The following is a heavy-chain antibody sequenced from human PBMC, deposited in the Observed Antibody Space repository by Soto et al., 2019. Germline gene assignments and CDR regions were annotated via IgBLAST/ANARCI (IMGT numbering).Heavy chain of an antibody. J-gene: IGHJ4*02. D-gene: IGHD3-22*01. CDR3: AKDGDYYDSSGYYYTGLDY. CDR1: GFTFSSYG. Sequence: QVQLVESGGGVVQPGRSLRLSCAASGFTFSSYGMHWVRQAPGKGLEWVAVISHDGSNKYYADSVKGRFTISRDNSKNTLYLQMNSLRAEDTAVYYCAKDGDYYDSSGYYYTGLDYWGQGTLVTVSS. CDR2: ISHDGSNK. V-gene: IGHV3-30*18.